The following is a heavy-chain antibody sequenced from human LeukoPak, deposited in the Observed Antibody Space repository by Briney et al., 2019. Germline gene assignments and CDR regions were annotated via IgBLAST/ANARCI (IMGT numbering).Heavy chain of an antibody. CDR1: GGSISSYY. V-gene: IGHV4-59*01. CDR3: ARAGRGKGYYSDY. Sequence: SETLSLTCTVSGGSISSYYWSWIRQPPGKGLEWIGYIYYSGSTNYNPSLKSRVTISVDTSKNQFSLKLSSVTAADTAVYYCARAGRGKGYYSDYWGQGTLVTVSS. J-gene: IGHJ4*02. D-gene: IGHD3-3*01. CDR2: IYYSGST.